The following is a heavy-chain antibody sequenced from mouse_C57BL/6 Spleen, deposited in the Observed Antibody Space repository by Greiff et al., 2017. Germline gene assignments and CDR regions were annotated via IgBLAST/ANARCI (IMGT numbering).Heavy chain of an antibody. CDR2: IDPSDSYT. Sequence: VQLQQPGAELVRPGTSVKLSCKASGYTFTSYWMHWVKQRPGQGLEWIGVIDPSDSYTNYNQKFKGKATLTVDTSSSTAYMQLSSLTSEDSAVYYCARTDGNLDYWGQGTTLTVSS. CDR3: ARTDGNLDY. V-gene: IGHV1-59*01. CDR1: GYTFTSYW. D-gene: IGHD2-1*01. J-gene: IGHJ2*01.